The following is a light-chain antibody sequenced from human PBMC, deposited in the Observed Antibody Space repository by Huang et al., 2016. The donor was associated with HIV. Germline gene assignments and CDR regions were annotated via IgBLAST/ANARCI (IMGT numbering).Light chain of an antibody. CDR2: DAS. J-gene: IGKJ1*01. Sequence: IVMTQSPGILSVSPGERATLSCRASQSVSSSLAWYQQKPGQAPRLVIYDASRRPAAIPSRFAGSGSGTEFTLTITSLQSEDFALYFCQQYDQWPTFGQGTKVDIK. CDR1: QSVSSS. V-gene: IGKV3-15*01. CDR3: QQYDQWPT.